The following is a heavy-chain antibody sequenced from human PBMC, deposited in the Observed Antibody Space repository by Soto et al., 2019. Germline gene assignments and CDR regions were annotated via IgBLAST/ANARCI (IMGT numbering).Heavy chain of an antibody. CDR2: IYYSGST. D-gene: IGHD6-19*01. V-gene: IGHV4-61*01. CDR1: GGSVSSGSYY. Sequence: SETLSLSCTVSGGSVSSGSYYWSWIRQPPGKGLEWIGYIYYSGSTNYNPSLKSRVTISVDTSKNQFSLKLSSVTAADTAVYYCARAIAVAGDYFAYWGQGTLVTVSS. CDR3: ARAIAVAGDYFAY. J-gene: IGHJ4*02.